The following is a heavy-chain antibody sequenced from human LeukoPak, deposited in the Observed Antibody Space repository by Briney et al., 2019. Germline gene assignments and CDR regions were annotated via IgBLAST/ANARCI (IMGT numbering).Heavy chain of an antibody. V-gene: IGHV4-31*03. Sequence: PSETLSLTCTVSGGSISSGGYYWSWIRQHPGKGLEWIGYIYYSGSTYYNPSLKSRVTISVDTSKNQYSLKLSSVTAADTAVYYCARGDYGDCLDAFDIWGQGTMVTVSS. J-gene: IGHJ3*02. CDR3: ARGDYGDCLDAFDI. D-gene: IGHD4-17*01. CDR1: GGSISSGGYY. CDR2: IYYSGST.